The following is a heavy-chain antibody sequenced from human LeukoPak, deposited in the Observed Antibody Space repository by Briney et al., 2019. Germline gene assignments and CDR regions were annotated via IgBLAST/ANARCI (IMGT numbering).Heavy chain of an antibody. CDR1: GFTLGDYY. CDR3: ARDEGTPST. Sequence: GGSLRLSCVAYGFTLGDYYMSWVRQAPGKGLEWLSDISGTGTTTHSADSVKGRFAISRDNAKNSLYLQMNSLRAEDTAVYYCARDEGTPSTWGQGTLVTVSS. V-gene: IGHV3-11*04. CDR2: ISGTGTTT. J-gene: IGHJ5*02. D-gene: IGHD1-14*01.